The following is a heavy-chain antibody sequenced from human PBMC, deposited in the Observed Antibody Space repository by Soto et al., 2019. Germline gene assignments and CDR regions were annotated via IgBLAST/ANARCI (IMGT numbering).Heavy chain of an antibody. CDR2: INPNSGGT. CDR3: ARPLYDIMTGYHY. CDR1: GYSLTDYY. J-gene: IGHJ4*02. V-gene: IGHV1-2*02. Sequence: ASVKVSCKASGYSLTDYYMHWVRQAPGQGLEWMGWINPNSGGTAYAQKFQGRVTMTRDMSISTAYLELSSLRSDDTAVYYCARPLYDIMTGYHYWCQGNLVTLSS. D-gene: IGHD3-9*01.